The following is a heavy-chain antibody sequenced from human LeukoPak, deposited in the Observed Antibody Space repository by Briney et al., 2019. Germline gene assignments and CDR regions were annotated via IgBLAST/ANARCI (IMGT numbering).Heavy chain of an antibody. CDR2: IYHSGNT. D-gene: IGHD3-10*01. J-gene: IGHJ4*02. Sequence: TSQTLSLTCTVSGVSISSGDYYWSWLRQPPGKGLEWIGYIYHSGNTYYPPSLKSRVALSVDTSKNQFSLKLSSVTAADTAVYYCASYHGSGSQKRYYFDYWGQGTLVTVSS. CDR3: ASYHGSGSQKRYYFDY. CDR1: GVSISSGDYY. V-gene: IGHV4-30-4*01.